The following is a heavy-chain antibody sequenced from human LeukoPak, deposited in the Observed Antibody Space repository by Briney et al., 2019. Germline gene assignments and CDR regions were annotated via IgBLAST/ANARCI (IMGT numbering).Heavy chain of an antibody. J-gene: IGHJ4*02. V-gene: IGHV4-34*01. CDR1: GGSFSGYY. Sequence: SETLSLTCAVYGGSFSGYYWSWIRQPPGKGLEWTGEINHSGSTNYNPSLKSRVTISVDTSKNQFSLKLSSVTAADTAVYYCARVRPTYYYDSSGYYAHLRLDYFDYWGQGTLVTVSS. D-gene: IGHD3-22*01. CDR2: INHSGST. CDR3: ARVRPTYYYDSSGYYAHLRLDYFDY.